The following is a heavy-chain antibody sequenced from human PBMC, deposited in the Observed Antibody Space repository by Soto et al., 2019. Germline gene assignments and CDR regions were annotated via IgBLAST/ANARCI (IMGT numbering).Heavy chain of an antibody. Sequence: QLQLQESGSGLVKPSQTLSLTCAVSGGSISSGGYSWSRIRQPPGKGLEWIGYIYHSGSTYYNPSLKSRVTISVDRSKNQFSLKLSSVTAADTAVYYCARVGIAAAGTRYYYYGMDVWGQGTTVTVSS. V-gene: IGHV4-30-2*01. CDR1: GGSISSGGYS. CDR2: IYHSGST. CDR3: ARVGIAAAGTRYYYYGMDV. J-gene: IGHJ6*02. D-gene: IGHD6-13*01.